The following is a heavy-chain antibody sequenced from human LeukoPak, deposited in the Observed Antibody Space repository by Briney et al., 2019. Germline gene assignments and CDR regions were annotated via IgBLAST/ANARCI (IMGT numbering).Heavy chain of an antibody. CDR2: IYYSGST. D-gene: IGHD3-22*01. CDR3: ARGAYYYDSSGYFTFHI. Sequence: GSLRLSCTVSGFTVSSNSMSWIRQPPGKGLEWIGYIYYSGSTNYNPSLKSRVTISVDTSKNQFSLKLSSVAAADTAVYYCARGAYYYDSSGYFTFHIWGQGTMVTVSS. CDR1: GFTVSSNS. V-gene: IGHV4-59*02. J-gene: IGHJ3*02.